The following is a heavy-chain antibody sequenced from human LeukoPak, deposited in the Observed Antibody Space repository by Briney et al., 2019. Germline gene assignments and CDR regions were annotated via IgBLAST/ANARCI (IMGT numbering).Heavy chain of an antibody. J-gene: IGHJ6*02. V-gene: IGHV4-30-2*01. Sequence: SETLSLTCAVSGGSISSGGYSWSWIRQPPGKGLEWIGYIYHSGSTYYNPSLKSRVTISVDTSKNQFSLKLSSVTAADTAVYYCARGSLGYCSSTSCKRYYYYGMDVWGQGTTVTVSS. CDR2: IYHSGST. CDR1: GGSISSGGYS. CDR3: ARGSLGYCSSTSCKRYYYYGMDV. D-gene: IGHD2-2*01.